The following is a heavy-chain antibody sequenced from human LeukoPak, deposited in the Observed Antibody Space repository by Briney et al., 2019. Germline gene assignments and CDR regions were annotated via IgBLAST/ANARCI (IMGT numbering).Heavy chain of an antibody. CDR2: ISSSGSTI. CDR3: AELGITMIGGV. D-gene: IGHD3-10*02. Sequence: GESLRLSCAASGFTFSSYEMNWVRQAPGKGLEWVSYISSSGSTIYYADSVKGRFIISRDNAKNSLYLQMNSLRAEDTAVYYCAELGITMIGGVWGKGTTVTISS. V-gene: IGHV3-48*03. CDR1: GFTFSSYE. J-gene: IGHJ6*04.